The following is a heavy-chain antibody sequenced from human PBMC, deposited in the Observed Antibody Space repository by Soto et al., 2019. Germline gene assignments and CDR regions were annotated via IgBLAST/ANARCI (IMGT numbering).Heavy chain of an antibody. V-gene: IGHV3-30-3*01. CDR1: GFTFSSYA. D-gene: IGHD3-3*01. CDR3: AREGVDDFSIEPVGFDY. CDR2: ISYDGSNK. J-gene: IGHJ4*02. Sequence: GGSLRLSCAASGFTFSSYAMHWVRQAPGKGLEWVAVISYDGSNKYYADSVKGRFTISRDNSKNTLYLQMNSLRAEDTAVYYCAREGVDDFSIEPVGFDYWGQGTLVTVSS.